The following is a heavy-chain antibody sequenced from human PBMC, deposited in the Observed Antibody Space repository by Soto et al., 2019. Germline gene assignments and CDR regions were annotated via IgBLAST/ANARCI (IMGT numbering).Heavy chain of an antibody. V-gene: IGHV4-31*03. Sequence: SETLSLTCTVSGGSISSFCYYWSWIRRHPGKGLEWIGYIYYSGSTYYNPSLKSRVTISVDTSKNQFSLKLSSVTAADTAVYYCARDRLRFLEWTQLGYYYYGMDVWGQGTTVTVSS. CDR1: GGSISSFCYY. CDR2: IYYSGST. CDR3: ARDRLRFLEWTQLGYYYYGMDV. J-gene: IGHJ6*02. D-gene: IGHD3-3*01.